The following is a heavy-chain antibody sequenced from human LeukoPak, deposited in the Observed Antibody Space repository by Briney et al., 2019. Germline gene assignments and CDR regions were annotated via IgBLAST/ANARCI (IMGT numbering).Heavy chain of an antibody. Sequence: GGSLRLSCAASGFTFSSYSMNWVRQAPGKGLEWVSYISSSGSTIYYADSVKGRFTISRDNAKNSLYLQMNSLRAEDTAVYYCASETYYYGSGSYPFDYWGQGTLVTVSS. J-gene: IGHJ4*02. D-gene: IGHD3-10*01. CDR2: ISSSGSTI. V-gene: IGHV3-48*04. CDR1: GFTFSSYS. CDR3: ASETYYYGSGSYPFDY.